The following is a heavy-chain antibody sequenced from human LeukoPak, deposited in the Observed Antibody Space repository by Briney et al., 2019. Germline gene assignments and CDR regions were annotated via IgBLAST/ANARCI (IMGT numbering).Heavy chain of an antibody. D-gene: IGHD6-19*01. Sequence: GGSLRLSCAASGFTFSSYAMSWVRQAPGKGLEWVSAISGSGGSTYYGDSVKGRFTISRDNSKNTLYLQMNRLRAEDTALYYCAKAGIGVVGYFDYWGQGTLVTVSS. CDR1: GFTFSSYA. CDR3: AKAGIGVVGYFDY. J-gene: IGHJ4*02. V-gene: IGHV3-23*01. CDR2: ISGSGGST.